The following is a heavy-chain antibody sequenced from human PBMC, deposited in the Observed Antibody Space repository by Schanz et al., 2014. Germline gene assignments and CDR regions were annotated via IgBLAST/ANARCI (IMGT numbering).Heavy chain of an antibody. V-gene: IGHV3-23*01. Sequence: EVQLLESGGTVVQPGGSLRVSCAASGFVFRTFAMYWVRQAPGKGLEWVSAITGSGSNTYYADIVKGRFTIARDNSKSTLYLQMDSLRVEDTAVYYCMATGRNTSRYFDHWGQGTLVTVSS. CDR2: ITGSGSNT. CDR3: MATGRNTSRYFDH. CDR1: GFVFRTFA. J-gene: IGHJ4*02. D-gene: IGHD1-1*01.